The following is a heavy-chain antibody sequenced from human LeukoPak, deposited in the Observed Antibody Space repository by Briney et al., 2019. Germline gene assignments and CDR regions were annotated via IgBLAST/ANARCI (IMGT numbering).Heavy chain of an antibody. Sequence: SVKVSCKASGGTFSSYAISWVRQVPGQGLEWMGRIIPIFGTANYAQKFQGRVTITTDESTSTAYMELSSLRSEDTAVYYCARDLKGSGWEGAFDPWGQGTLVTVSS. CDR3: ARDLKGSGWEGAFDP. CDR1: GGTFSSYA. V-gene: IGHV1-69*05. CDR2: IIPIFGTA. J-gene: IGHJ5*02. D-gene: IGHD6-19*01.